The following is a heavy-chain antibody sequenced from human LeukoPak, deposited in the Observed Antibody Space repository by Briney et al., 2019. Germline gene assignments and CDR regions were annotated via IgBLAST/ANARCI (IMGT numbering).Heavy chain of an antibody. D-gene: IGHD5-18*01. V-gene: IGHV1-2*02. CDR1: GYTFTGYY. CDR2: INPNSGGT. CDR3: ARDLGFDIPLWLGNYYYYMDV. J-gene: IGHJ6*03. Sequence: ASVKVSCKASGYTFTGYYMHWVRQAPGQGLEWMGWINPNSGGTNYAQKFQGRVTTTRDTSISTAYMELSRLRSDDTAVYYCARDLGFDIPLWLGNYYYYMDVWGKGTTVTISS.